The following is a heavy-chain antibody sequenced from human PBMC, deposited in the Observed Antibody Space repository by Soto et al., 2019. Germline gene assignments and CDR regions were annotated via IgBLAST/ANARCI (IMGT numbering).Heavy chain of an antibody. D-gene: IGHD5-18*01. CDR2: IYYSGTT. V-gene: IGHV4-30-4*01. Sequence: SETLSLTCTVSGGSISSSDYYWSWIRQPPGKGLEWIGYIYYSGTTYYSPSLKSRVTISIDTSKNQFSLMLRSMTAADTAVYYCARGYSYGIEAFLYWGQGTLVTVSS. CDR3: ARGYSYGIEAFLY. J-gene: IGHJ4*02. CDR1: GGSISSSDYY.